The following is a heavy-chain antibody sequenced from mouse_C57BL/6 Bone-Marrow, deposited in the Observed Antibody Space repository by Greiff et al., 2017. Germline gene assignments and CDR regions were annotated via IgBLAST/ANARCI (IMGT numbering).Heavy chain of an antibody. CDR3: VRLTYYYAMDY. J-gene: IGHJ4*01. CDR1: GFSFNTYA. V-gene: IGHV10-1*01. D-gene: IGHD1-1*01. CDR2: IRSKSNNYAT. Sequence: EVQLVESGGGLVQPKGSLKLSCAASGFSFNTYAMNWVRQAPGKGLEWVARIRSKSNNYATYYADSVKDRFTISRDDSESMLYLQMNNLKPENTAMYYCVRLTYYYAMDYWGQGTSVTVSS.